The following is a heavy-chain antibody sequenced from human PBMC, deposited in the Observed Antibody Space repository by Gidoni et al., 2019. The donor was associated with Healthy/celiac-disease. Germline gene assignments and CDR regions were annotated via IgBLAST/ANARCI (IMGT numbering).Heavy chain of an antibody. J-gene: IGHJ5*02. CDR2: IYYSGST. V-gene: IGHV4-31*03. Sequence: QVQLQESGPGLVKPSQTLSLTCTVSGVSISSGGYYLCWIRQNPGKGLEWIGYIYYSGSTYYNPSLKSRVTISVDTSKNQFSLKLSSVTAADTAVYYCARGVKPEYCSSTSCSNWFDPWGQGTLVTVSS. CDR3: ARGVKPEYCSSTSCSNWFDP. D-gene: IGHD2-2*01. CDR1: GVSISSGGYY.